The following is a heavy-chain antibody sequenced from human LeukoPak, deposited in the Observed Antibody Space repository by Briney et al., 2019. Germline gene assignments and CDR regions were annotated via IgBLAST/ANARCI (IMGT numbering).Heavy chain of an antibody. V-gene: IGHV3-74*01. CDR3: ASLFLCYGCSSSSHSFNI. Sequence: GGSLRLSCTASGFTFGDYAMTWVRQAPGKGLVWVSRINSDGSRTTYADSVKGRFTFSRDNAKNTLYLQMNSLRAEDTAVYYCASLFLCYGCSSSSHSFNIWGQGTMVTVSS. D-gene: IGHD6-6*01. J-gene: IGHJ3*02. CDR2: INSDGSRT. CDR1: GFTFGDYA.